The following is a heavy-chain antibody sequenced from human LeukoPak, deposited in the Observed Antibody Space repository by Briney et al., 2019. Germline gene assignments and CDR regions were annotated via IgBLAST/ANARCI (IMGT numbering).Heavy chain of an antibody. J-gene: IGHJ4*02. D-gene: IGHD3-16*01. CDR3: ARVGRYGLPN. CDR1: GFTFNDYA. CDR2: ISWNSGSV. V-gene: IGHV3-9*01. Sequence: GGSLRLSCAASGFTFNDYALHWVRQAPGKGLEWVSGISWNSGSVGYADSVKGRFTISRDNAKNSLYLQMNSLRAEDTAVYYCARVGRYGLPNWGQGTLVTVSS.